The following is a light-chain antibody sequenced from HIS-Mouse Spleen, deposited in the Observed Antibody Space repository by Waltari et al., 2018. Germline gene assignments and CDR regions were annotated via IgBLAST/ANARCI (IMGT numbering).Light chain of an antibody. CDR1: SSDVGGYNY. CDR2: DVS. Sequence: QSALTQPRSVSGSPGQSVTISCTGTSSDVGGYNYVSWYQQHPGKAPKLMIYDVSKRPSRGPDRFAGAKSGNTASLTISGLQAEDEADYYCCSYAGSYTLVFGGGTKLTVL. V-gene: IGLV2-11*01. J-gene: IGLJ2*01. CDR3: CSYAGSYTLV.